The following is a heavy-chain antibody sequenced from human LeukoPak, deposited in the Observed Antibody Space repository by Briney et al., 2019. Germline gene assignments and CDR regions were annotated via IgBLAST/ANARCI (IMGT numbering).Heavy chain of an antibody. V-gene: IGHV4-31*03. D-gene: IGHD3-10*01. CDR1: GGSISSGGYY. CDR3: ARDSGELLWFGESPYGMDV. CDR2: IYYSGST. Sequence: SETLSLTCTVSGGSISSGGYYWSWIRQHPGRGLEWIGYIYYSGSTYYNPSLKSRVTISVDTSKNQFSLKLSSVTAADTAAYYCARDSGELLWFGESPYGMDVWGQGTTVTVSS. J-gene: IGHJ6*02.